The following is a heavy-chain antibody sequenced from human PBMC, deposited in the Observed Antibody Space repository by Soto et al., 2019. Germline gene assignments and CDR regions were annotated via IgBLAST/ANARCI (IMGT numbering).Heavy chain of an antibody. J-gene: IGHJ4*02. CDR2: INTYNGNT. Sequence: QVQLVQSGAEVKKPGTSVKVSCKASGYTFTSNGISWVRQAPGQGLEWMGWINTYNGNTHYAQKLKGRVTMTRETSTSTVSMELRSLSSDDTAVYYCARDGYGDYGYWGQGTLVTVSS. D-gene: IGHD4-17*01. CDR3: ARDGYGDYGY. V-gene: IGHV1-18*01. CDR1: GYTFTSNG.